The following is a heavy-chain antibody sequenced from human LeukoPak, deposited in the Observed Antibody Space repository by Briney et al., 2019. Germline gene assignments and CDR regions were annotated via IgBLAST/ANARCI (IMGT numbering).Heavy chain of an antibody. CDR1: GGSISSSSYY. J-gene: IGHJ4*02. D-gene: IGHD6-13*01. CDR3: ARDRVGYSSSSLLDY. V-gene: IGHV4-39*07. Sequence: PSETLSLTCAVSGGSISSSSYYWGWIRQPPGKGLEWIGSIYYSGSTYYNPSLKSRVTISVDTSKNQFSLKLSSVTAADTAVYYCARDRVGYSSSSLLDYWGQGTLVTVSS. CDR2: IYYSGST.